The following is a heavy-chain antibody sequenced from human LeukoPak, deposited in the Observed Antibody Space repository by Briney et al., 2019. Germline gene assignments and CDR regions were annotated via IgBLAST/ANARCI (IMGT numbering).Heavy chain of an antibody. J-gene: IGHJ6*03. CDR1: GGSISSGGYY. D-gene: IGHD5-12*01. CDR2: IYHSGST. CDR3: ARDTVLVATHYMDV. V-gene: IGHV4-30-2*01. Sequence: SETLSLTCTVSGGSISSGGYYWSWIRQPPGKGLEWIGYIYHSGSTYYNPSLKSRVTISVDRSKNQFSLKLSSVTAADTAVYYCARDTVLVATHYMDVWGKGTTVTVSS.